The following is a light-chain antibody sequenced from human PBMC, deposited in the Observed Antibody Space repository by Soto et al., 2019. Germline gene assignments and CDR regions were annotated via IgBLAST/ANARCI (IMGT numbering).Light chain of an antibody. J-gene: IGLJ3*02. CDR1: SSDVGAYNY. Sequence: QSALTRPASVSGSPGQSITISCTGTSSDVGAYNYVSWYQQHPGKVPKVMIYEVNNRPSGVSNRFSAPKSSNMASLTSSGRQSEDEATYYCSSFTSGGTWVFGVGTKLTVL. CDR3: SSFTSGGTWV. V-gene: IGLV2-14*03. CDR2: EVN.